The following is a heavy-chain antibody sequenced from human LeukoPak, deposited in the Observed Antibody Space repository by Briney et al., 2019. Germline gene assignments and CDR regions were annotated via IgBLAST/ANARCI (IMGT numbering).Heavy chain of an antibody. D-gene: IGHD6-19*01. J-gene: IGHJ4*02. V-gene: IGHV4-34*01. CDR2: INHSGST. CDR3: ARGRDSSGWYNPRNQYDY. CDR1: GGSFSGYY. Sequence: PSETLSLTCAVYGGSFSGYYWSWIRQPPGKGLEWIGEINHSGSTNYNPSLKSRVTISVDTSKNQFSLKLSSVTAADTAVYYCARGRDSSGWYNPRNQYDYWGQGTLVTVSS.